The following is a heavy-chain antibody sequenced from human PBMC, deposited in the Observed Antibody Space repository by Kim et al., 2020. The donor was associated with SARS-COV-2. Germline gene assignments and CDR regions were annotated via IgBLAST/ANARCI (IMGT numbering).Heavy chain of an antibody. Sequence: SETLSLTCTVSGGSISSGDYYWSWIRQPPGKGLEWIGYIYYSGSTYYNPSLKSRVTISVDTSKNQFSLKLSSVTAADTAVYYCARDYFRVTFFGVVSRHGMDVWGQGTTVTVSS. CDR1: GGSISSGDYY. V-gene: IGHV4-30-4*01. J-gene: IGHJ6*02. D-gene: IGHD3-3*01. CDR3: ARDYFRVTFFGVVSRHGMDV. CDR2: IYYSGST.